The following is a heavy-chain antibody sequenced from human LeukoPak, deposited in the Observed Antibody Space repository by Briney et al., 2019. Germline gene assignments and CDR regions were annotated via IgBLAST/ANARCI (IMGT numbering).Heavy chain of an antibody. D-gene: IGHD5-18*01. CDR3: ARVDTAMVTIPDY. V-gene: IGHV3-21*01. CDR2: ISSSSSYI. CDR1: GFTFSSYS. Sequence: GGSLRLSFGASGFTFSSYSMNWVRQAPGKGLEWVSSISSSSSYIYYADSVKGRFTISRDNAKNSLYLQMNSLRAEDTAVYYCARVDTAMVTIPDYWGQGTLVTVSS. J-gene: IGHJ4*02.